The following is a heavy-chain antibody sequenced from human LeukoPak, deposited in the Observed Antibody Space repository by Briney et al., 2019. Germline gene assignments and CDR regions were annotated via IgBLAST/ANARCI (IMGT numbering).Heavy chain of an antibody. V-gene: IGHV3-74*01. D-gene: IGHD1-14*01. Sequence: GGYLRLSCAASGFTFSSYRMYWVRQAPGKGLVWVSRINSDGSSTTYGDSVKGRFTISRDNAKNTLYLQMNSLRDEDTAVYFCARGQAGTSWFDPWGQGTLVTVSS. CDR1: GFTFSSYR. CDR2: INSDGSST. J-gene: IGHJ5*02. CDR3: ARGQAGTSWFDP.